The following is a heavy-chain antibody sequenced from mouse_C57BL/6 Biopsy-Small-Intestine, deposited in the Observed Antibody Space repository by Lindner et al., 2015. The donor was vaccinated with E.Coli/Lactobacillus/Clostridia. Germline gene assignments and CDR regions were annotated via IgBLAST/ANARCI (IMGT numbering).Heavy chain of an antibody. V-gene: IGHV1-20*01. D-gene: IGHD2-4*01. CDR2: INPYNGDT. J-gene: IGHJ4*01. CDR3: AREDYDGYYAMDY. CDR1: GYSFTGYF. Sequence: VQLQESGPELVKPGASVKISCKASGYSFTGYFMNWVKQSHGKSLEWIGRINPYNGDTFYNQKFKGKAALTVDKSSSTAHMELRSLTSEDSAVYFCAREDYDGYYAMDYWGQGTSVTVSS.